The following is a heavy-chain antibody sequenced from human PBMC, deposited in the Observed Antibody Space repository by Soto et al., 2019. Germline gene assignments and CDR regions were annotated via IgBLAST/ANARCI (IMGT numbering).Heavy chain of an antibody. J-gene: IGHJ4*02. CDR3: VKDGGYCSSSTCYAPRNHYFGS. CDR2: IKFDGSEK. D-gene: IGHD2-2*01. V-gene: IGHV3-7*03. CDR1: GFTFSDYW. Sequence: GGSLRLSCEASGFTFSDYWMSWVRQAPGKGPEWVANIKFDGSEKQYVDSVRGRFTISRDNSRSSLSLQMNSLRAGDTAVYYCVKDGGYCSSSTCYAPRNHYFGSWGQGTLVTVSS.